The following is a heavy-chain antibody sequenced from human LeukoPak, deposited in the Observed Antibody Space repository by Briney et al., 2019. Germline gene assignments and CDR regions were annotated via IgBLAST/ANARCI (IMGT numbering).Heavy chain of an antibody. J-gene: IGHJ4*02. CDR1: GFTFSSYA. CDR3: ARGGRQWLAAALFDY. D-gene: IGHD6-19*01. CDR2: ISYDGSNK. Sequence: GRSLRLSCAASGFTFSSYAMHWVRQAPGKGLEWVAVISYDGSNKYYADSVKGRFTISRDNAKNSLYLQMNSLRAEDTAVYYCARGGRQWLAAALFDYWGQGTLVTVSS. V-gene: IGHV3-30-3*01.